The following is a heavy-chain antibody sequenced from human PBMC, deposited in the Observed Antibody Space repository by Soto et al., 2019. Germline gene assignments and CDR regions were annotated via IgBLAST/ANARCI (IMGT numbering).Heavy chain of an antibody. D-gene: IGHD3-16*01. CDR3: ARSYVRPFDY. CDR1: GGSFSGYY. V-gene: IGHV4-34*01. CDR2: IKHSGST. J-gene: IGHJ4*02. Sequence: QVQLQQWGAGLLKPSETLSLTCAVYGGSFSGYYWSWIRQPPGKGLEWIGEIKHSGSTNYNPSLKSRVTISVDTSKNQFSLKLSSVTAADTAVYYCARSYVRPFDYWGQGTLVTVSS.